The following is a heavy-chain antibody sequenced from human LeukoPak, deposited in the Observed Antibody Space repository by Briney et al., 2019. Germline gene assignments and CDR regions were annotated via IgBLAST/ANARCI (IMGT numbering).Heavy chain of an antibody. V-gene: IGHV3-23*01. CDR1: GFTFSSYV. Sequence: GGSLRLSCAASGFTFSSYVMTWVRQAPGKGLEWVSGISGSGGNTYYTDSVKGRFTISRDNSKNTLYLQMNSLRAEDTAVYYCAKGVASFGDQWGQGALVTVSS. D-gene: IGHD3-10*01. J-gene: IGHJ4*02. CDR2: ISGSGGNT. CDR3: AKGVASFGDQ.